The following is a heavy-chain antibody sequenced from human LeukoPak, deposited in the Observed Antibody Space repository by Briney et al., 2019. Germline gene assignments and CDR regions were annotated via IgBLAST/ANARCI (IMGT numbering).Heavy chain of an antibody. D-gene: IGHD3-3*01. Sequence: PGGSLRLSCAASGFTFSTYSMNWVRQAPGKGLEWVSYISSNSSTIYYADSVKGRFTISRDNAKNSLYLQMNSLRVEDTAVYYCARQPPPITIGPIDYWGQGTLVTVSS. CDR3: ARQPPPITIGPIDY. V-gene: IGHV3-48*01. CDR2: ISSNSSTI. J-gene: IGHJ4*02. CDR1: GFTFSTYS.